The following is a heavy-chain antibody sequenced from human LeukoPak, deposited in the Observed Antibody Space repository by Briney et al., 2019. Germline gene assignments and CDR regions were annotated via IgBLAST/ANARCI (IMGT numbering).Heavy chain of an antibody. V-gene: IGHV4-59*01. D-gene: IGHD2-15*01. CDR1: GGSISPYY. J-gene: IGHJ4*02. Sequence: SETLSLTCTVSGGSISPYYWSWIRQPPGKGLEWIGYIYSSGSTNYNPSLKSRVTISVDTSKSQFSLKLSSVTAADTAVYYCATRRGYCSGGNCNYYFDYWGQGTLVTVSS. CDR2: IYSSGST. CDR3: ATRRGYCSGGNCNYYFDY.